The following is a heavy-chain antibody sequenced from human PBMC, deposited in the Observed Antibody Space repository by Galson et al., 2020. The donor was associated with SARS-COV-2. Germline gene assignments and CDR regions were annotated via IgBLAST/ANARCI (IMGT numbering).Heavy chain of an antibody. Sequence: EFGPTVPKPTRTLSLTSTLSELSTTTIGIPESWTRQPPWTALEWLERTDWDDDKYYSTSMKTRLTISTDTSKNQVVLTMTNMDPVDTATYYCSRINPGMASLREGYYFDCWVHATLLTVPS. CDR2: TDWDDDK. V-gene: IGHV2-70*04. CDR3: SRINPGMASLREGYYFDC. CDR1: ELSTTTIGIP. J-gene: IGHJ4*01. D-gene: IGHD6-13*01.